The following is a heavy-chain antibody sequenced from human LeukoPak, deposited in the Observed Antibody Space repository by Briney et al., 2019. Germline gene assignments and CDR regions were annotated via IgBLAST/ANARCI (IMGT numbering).Heavy chain of an antibody. CDR3: ARGRSTMVRGVITYYYYYGMDV. J-gene: IGHJ6*02. CDR2: INHSGST. V-gene: IGHV4-34*01. Sequence: SETLSLTCAVYGGSFSGYYWSWIRQPPGKGLERIGEINHSGSTNYNPSLKSRVTISVDTSKNQFSLKLSSVTAADTAVYYCARGRSTMVRGVITYYYYYGMDVWGQGTTVTVSS. CDR1: GGSFSGYY. D-gene: IGHD3-10*01.